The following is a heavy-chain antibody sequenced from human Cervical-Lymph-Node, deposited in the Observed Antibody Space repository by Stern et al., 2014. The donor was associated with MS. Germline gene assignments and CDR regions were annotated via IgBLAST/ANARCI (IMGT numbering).Heavy chain of an antibody. Sequence: VQLVQSGAEVKKPGESLKISCKGSGYSFTSYWIGWVRQMPGKGLEWMGIIYPGDSDTRYSPSFQGQVTISADKSISPAYLQWSSLKASDTAMYYCARHRRYSSSSGGGFDPWGQGTLVTVSS. CDR3: ARHRRYSSSSGGGFDP. CDR2: IYPGDSDT. CDR1: GYSFTSYW. J-gene: IGHJ5*02. V-gene: IGHV5-51*01. D-gene: IGHD6-6*01.